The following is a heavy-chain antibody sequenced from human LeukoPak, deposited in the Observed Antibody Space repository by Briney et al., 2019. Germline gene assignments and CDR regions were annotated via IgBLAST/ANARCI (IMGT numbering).Heavy chain of an antibody. Sequence: GGSLRLSCAAPGFTFSSYAMSWVRQAPGKGLEWVSAISGSGGSTYYADSVKGRFTISRDNSKNTLYLQMSSLRAEDTAVYYCAKNPRLEGWIYFDSWGQGILVTVSS. V-gene: IGHV3-23*01. CDR2: ISGSGGST. J-gene: IGHJ4*02. D-gene: IGHD1-1*01. CDR3: AKNPRLEGWIYFDS. CDR1: GFTFSSYA.